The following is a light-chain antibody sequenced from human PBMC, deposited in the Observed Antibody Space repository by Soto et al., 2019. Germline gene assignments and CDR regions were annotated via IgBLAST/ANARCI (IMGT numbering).Light chain of an antibody. Sequence: EIVMTQSPATLSVSPGERATLSCRASQSVATYLAWYQHKPGQAPRLLIYDASNRATGIPARFSGSGSGTDFTLTISSLEPEDFAVYYCQQRIKWPITFGQGTRLEIK. CDR1: QSVATY. CDR3: QQRIKWPIT. CDR2: DAS. J-gene: IGKJ5*01. V-gene: IGKV3-11*01.